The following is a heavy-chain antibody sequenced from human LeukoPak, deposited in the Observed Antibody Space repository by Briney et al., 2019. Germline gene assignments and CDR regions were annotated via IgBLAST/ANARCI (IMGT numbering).Heavy chain of an antibody. V-gene: IGHV3-21*01. CDR1: GFTFSSYS. J-gene: IGHJ4*02. CDR2: ISSSSSYI. CDR3: ARSPISGNYLDY. Sequence: GGSLRLSCAASGFTFSSYSMSWVRQAPGKGLEWVSSISSSSSYIYYADSVKGRFTISRDNAKNSLYLRMNSLRAEDTAVYYCARSPISGNYLDYWGRGTLVTVSS.